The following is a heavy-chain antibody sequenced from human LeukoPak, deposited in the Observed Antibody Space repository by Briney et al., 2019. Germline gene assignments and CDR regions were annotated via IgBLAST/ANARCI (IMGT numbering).Heavy chain of an antibody. D-gene: IGHD6-6*01. V-gene: IGHV3-21*01. J-gene: IGHJ1*01. CDR2: ISSSSSYI. CDR3: ARERSIAAREYFQH. Sequence: PGGSLRLSCAASGFTFSSYSMNWVRQAPGKGLEWVSSISSSSSYIYYADSVRGRFTISRDNAKNSLYLQMNSLRAEDTAVYYCARERSIAAREYFQHWGQGTLVTVSS. CDR1: GFTFSSYS.